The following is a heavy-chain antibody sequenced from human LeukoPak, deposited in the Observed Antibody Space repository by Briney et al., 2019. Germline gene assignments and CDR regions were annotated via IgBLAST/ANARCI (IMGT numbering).Heavy chain of an antibody. Sequence: GGSLRLSCAASGFTFLSYSMNWVRQAPGRGLEGVSSISSTSSSYIYYADSVKGRFTISRDNAKDSLYLQMNSLRAEDTAVYYCARVQITWSWAFDIWGQGTMVTVSS. CDR2: ISSTSSSYI. J-gene: IGHJ3*02. D-gene: IGHD3-16*01. CDR3: ARVQITWSWAFDI. V-gene: IGHV3-21*01. CDR1: GFTFLSYS.